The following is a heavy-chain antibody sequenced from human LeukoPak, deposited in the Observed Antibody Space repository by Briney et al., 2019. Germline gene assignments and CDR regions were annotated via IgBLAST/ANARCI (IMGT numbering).Heavy chain of an antibody. Sequence: QPGGSLRLSCAASGFTFSTYAVDWVRQAPGKGLEWVSAISGSGGSTYYADSVKGRFTISRDNSKNTLYLQMNSLRAEDTAVYYCAKDSRGIAVAGTSDYWGQGTLVTVSS. CDR2: ISGSGGST. CDR3: AKDSRGIAVAGTSDY. V-gene: IGHV3-23*01. D-gene: IGHD6-19*01. J-gene: IGHJ4*02. CDR1: GFTFSTYA.